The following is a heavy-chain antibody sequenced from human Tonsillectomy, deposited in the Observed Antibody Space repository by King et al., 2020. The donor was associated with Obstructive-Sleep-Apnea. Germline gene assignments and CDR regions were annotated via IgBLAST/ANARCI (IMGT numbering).Heavy chain of an antibody. V-gene: IGHV3-30-3*01. Sequence: VQLVERGGGVVQPGRSLRLSCAASGFVVTSYKMFWVRQAPGKGPEWVAVISFDGTKKYYADSVKGRFTISQDTSKNTLYLQMNSLRTDDTAVYYCTKAGGWLPPDWGQGTLVTVSS. CDR3: TKAGGWLPPD. D-gene: IGHD5-12*01. CDR2: ISFDGTKK. CDR1: GFVVTSYK. J-gene: IGHJ4*02.